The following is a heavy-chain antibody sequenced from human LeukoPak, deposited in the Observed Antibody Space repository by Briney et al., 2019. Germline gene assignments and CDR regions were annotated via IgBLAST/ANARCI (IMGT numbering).Heavy chain of an antibody. V-gene: IGHV4-4*07. J-gene: IGHJ2*01. CDR3: ARDGRSVFWYFDL. Sequence: PSETLSLTCTVSGGSIRSYYWSWIRQPAGKGLEWIWRIYASGSTNYNPSLKSRVTMSVETSKNQFSLRLTSVTAADTAVYYCARDGRSVFWYFDLWGRGSRVTVSS. D-gene: IGHD6-19*01. CDR2: IYASGST. CDR1: GGSIRSYY.